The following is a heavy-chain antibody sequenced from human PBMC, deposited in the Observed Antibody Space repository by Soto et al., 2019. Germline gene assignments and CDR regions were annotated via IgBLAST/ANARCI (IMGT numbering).Heavy chain of an antibody. J-gene: IGHJ4*02. V-gene: IGHV4-39*01. Sequence: PSETLSLTCTVSGGSISSSGYDWGWIRQPPGRGLEWIGNLYYSGSTSYSPSLKSRVTISVDMSKKQFSLKMSSVTAADTAVYYCARMRMDTVMAYDYWGQGTLVTVSS. CDR1: GGSISSSGYD. D-gene: IGHD5-18*01. CDR2: LYYSGST. CDR3: ARMRMDTVMAYDY.